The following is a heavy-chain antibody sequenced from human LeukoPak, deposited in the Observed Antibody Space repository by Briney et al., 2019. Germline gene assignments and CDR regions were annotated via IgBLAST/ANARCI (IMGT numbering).Heavy chain of an antibody. Sequence: GGSLRLSCAASGFTFSSYGMYWVRQAPGKGLEWVAFIRYDGSNKYYADSVKGRFTISRDNAKNSLYLQMNSLRAEDMALYYCAKGRSSGTSEFDYWGQGTLVTVSS. J-gene: IGHJ4*02. V-gene: IGHV3-30*02. D-gene: IGHD6-19*01. CDR2: IRYDGSNK. CDR3: AKGRSSGTSEFDY. CDR1: GFTFSSYG.